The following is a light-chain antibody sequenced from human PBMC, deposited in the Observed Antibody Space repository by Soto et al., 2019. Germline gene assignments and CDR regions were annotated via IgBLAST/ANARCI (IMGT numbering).Light chain of an antibody. J-gene: IGKJ4*01. CDR3: KQYDNWPLT. CDR2: GAS. V-gene: IGKV3-15*01. CDR1: QSVSSN. Sequence: EIVMTQSPATLSVSPGERATLSCRASQSVSSNLAWYQQKPGQAPRFLIYGASTRATGIPARFSGSGSGTEFTLTIRSLQSEDFAVYYCKQYDNWPLTVGGGTKVDIK.